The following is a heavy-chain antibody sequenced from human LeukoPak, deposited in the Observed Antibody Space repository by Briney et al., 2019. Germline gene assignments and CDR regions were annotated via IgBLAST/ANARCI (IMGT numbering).Heavy chain of an antibody. CDR1: GFTVRSNY. CDR2: SYSGGST. D-gene: IGHD3-10*01. V-gene: IGHV3-66*01. CDR3: ARDYGSPLSFGD. J-gene: IGHJ4*02. Sequence: GGSLRLSCAASGFTVRSNYMSWVRQAPGKGLEWVSVSYSGGSTYYADSVKGRFTISRDNSKNTLYLQMNSLRAEDTAVYYCARDYGSPLSFGDWGQGTLVTVSS.